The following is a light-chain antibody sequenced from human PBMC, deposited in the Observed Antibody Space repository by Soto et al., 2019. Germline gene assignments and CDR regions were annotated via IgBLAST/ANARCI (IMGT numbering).Light chain of an antibody. CDR1: QSVGSY. V-gene: IGKV3-15*01. Sequence: GMTQSPATVSVYKGERATLSCRASQSVGSYLAWYQQKPGQAPRLLIYDASTRATGIPVRFSGSGSETDFTLAISSLQSEDFGVYYCPQTKAWPGTFGQGTKVDI. J-gene: IGKJ1*01. CDR3: PQTKAWPGT. CDR2: DAS.